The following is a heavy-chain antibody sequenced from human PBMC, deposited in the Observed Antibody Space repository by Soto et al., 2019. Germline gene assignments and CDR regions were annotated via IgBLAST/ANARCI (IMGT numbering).Heavy chain of an antibody. V-gene: IGHV4-31*03. CDR3: ARVVKVTGPEGYWFDP. CDR1: GGSISSGGYY. CDR2: IYYSGST. Sequence: SETLSLTCNVSGGSISSGGYYWSWIRQHPGKGLEWIGYIYYSGSTYYNPSLKSRVTISVDTSKNQFSLKLSSVTAADTAVYYCARVVKVTGPEGYWFDPWGQGTLVTVSS. J-gene: IGHJ5*02.